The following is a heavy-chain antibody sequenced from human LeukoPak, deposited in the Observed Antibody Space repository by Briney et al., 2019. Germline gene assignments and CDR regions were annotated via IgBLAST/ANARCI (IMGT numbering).Heavy chain of an antibody. J-gene: IGHJ5*02. CDR2: IFSGGTI. D-gene: IGHD2-8*01. CDR3: ARGGDIVLMVYENWFDP. Sequence: PGGSLRLSCAASGFTVSSNYMSWVRQAPGKGLEWVSVIFSGGTIYYADSVKGRFTISRDNAKNSLYLQMNSLRAEDTAVYYCARGGDIVLMVYENWFDPWGQGTLVTVSS. V-gene: IGHV3-53*01. CDR1: GFTVSSNY.